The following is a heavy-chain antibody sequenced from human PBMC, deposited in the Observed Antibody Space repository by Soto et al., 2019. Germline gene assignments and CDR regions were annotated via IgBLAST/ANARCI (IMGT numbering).Heavy chain of an antibody. V-gene: IGHV1-8*01. CDR1: GYTFANHD. D-gene: IGHD3-16*01. J-gene: IGHJ4*02. Sequence: QVQLVQSGAELKEPGASVKVSCTASGYTFANHDINWVRQAPGRGLEWMGWMNPNSGNSGFAQKFQDRVTMTRDTSRDTAYMELRNLRSEDTAVYYCARGWGRWPHEKPGDYWGQGTLVTVS. CDR3: ARGWGRWPHEKPGDY. CDR2: MNPNSGNS.